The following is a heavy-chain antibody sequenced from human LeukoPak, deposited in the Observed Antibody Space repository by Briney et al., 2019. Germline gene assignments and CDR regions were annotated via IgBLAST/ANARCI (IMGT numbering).Heavy chain of an antibody. CDR3: ASNYGDYGEY. CDR2: IYYSGST. J-gene: IGHJ4*02. CDR1: SGSISSGGYY. V-gene: IGHV4-31*02. Sequence: PSLPLSFTPTVPSGSISSGGYYWSWLRLNTGKGLEWIGYIYYSGSTYYNPSLKSRVTISVDTSKNQFSLKLSSVTAADTAVYYCASNYGDYGEYWGQGTLVTVSS. D-gene: IGHD4-17*01.